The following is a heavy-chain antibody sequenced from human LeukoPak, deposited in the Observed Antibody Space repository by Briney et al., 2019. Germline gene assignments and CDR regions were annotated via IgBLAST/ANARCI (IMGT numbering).Heavy chain of an antibody. Sequence: GGSLRLSYAPSGFTFSSYATSWVRQAPGKGLEWVAVISGGGSGTYYAHSVRGRFTISRDNSKNTVYLQMNSLRAEDTAIYYCAKAVGSSGYFSRDAFDIWGQGTMVTVSS. J-gene: IGHJ3*02. D-gene: IGHD3-22*01. CDR2: ISGGGSGT. CDR3: AKAVGSSGYFSRDAFDI. V-gene: IGHV3-23*01. CDR1: GFTFSSYA.